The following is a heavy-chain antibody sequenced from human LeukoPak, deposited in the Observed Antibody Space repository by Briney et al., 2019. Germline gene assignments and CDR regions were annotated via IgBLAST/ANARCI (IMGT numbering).Heavy chain of an antibody. CDR2: IIPIFGTA. CDR1: GGTFSSYA. V-gene: IGHV1-69*13. Sequence: SVKVSCKASGGTFSSYAIRWVRQAPGQGLEWMAGIIPIFGTANYAQKFQGRVTITADESTSTAYMALSSLRSEDTAVYYCARAHHTTVYGVASGMADQYFDDWGKGTTVTVSS. CDR3: ARAHHTTVYGVASGMADQYFDD. J-gene: IGHJ4*01. D-gene: IGHD2-8*01.